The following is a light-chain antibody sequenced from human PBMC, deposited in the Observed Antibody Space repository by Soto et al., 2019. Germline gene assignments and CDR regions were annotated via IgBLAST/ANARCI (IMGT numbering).Light chain of an antibody. Sequence: EIVLTQSPGSLSLSPGERATVSYRASQSVSSSYLAWYQQKPGQAPRLLIYDTSSRATGIPDRFSGSGSGTYFTLAISRLEPEDFAVYYCQQCGSSPSFGQGTKVELK. V-gene: IGKV3-20*01. J-gene: IGKJ1*01. CDR2: DTS. CDR3: QQCGSSPS. CDR1: QSVSSSY.